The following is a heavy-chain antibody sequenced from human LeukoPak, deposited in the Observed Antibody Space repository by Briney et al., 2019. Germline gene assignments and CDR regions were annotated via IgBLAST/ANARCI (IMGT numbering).Heavy chain of an antibody. J-gene: IGHJ4*02. Sequence: GASVKVSCKASGGTFSSYAISWVRQAPGQGLEWMGGIIPIFGTANYAQKFQGRVTITTDESTSTAYMELSSLRSEDTAVYYCARGRMTTKTNYFDCWGQGTLVTVSS. CDR1: GGTFSSYA. V-gene: IGHV1-69*05. CDR3: ARGRMTTKTNYFDC. CDR2: IIPIFGTA. D-gene: IGHD5-24*01.